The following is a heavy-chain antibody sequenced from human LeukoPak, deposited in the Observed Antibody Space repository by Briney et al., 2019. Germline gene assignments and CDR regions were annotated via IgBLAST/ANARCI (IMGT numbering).Heavy chain of an antibody. Sequence: GGSLRLSCAASGFTFSSYWMHWVRQAPGKGLVWVSRINTDGSITNYAGSVKGRFTISRDSAKNTLYLQMNSLRAKDTAVYYCARSAAGSAFDIWGQGTMVTVSS. CDR2: INTDGSIT. D-gene: IGHD6-13*01. V-gene: IGHV3-74*01. CDR1: GFTFSSYW. CDR3: ARSAAGSAFDI. J-gene: IGHJ3*02.